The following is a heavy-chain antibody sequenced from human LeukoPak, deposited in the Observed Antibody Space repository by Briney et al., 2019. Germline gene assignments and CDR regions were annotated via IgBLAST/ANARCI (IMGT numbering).Heavy chain of an antibody. Sequence: PGGSLRLSCSASGFTFSNYAMRWVRQAPGKGLEWVSGISGSGGNTYYADSVKGRFTISRDDSKNTMYLQVNSLRAEDTAVYYCARGTNYYDSGAYYYGYYFDHWGQGTQVSVSS. CDR1: GFTFSNYA. CDR3: ARGTNYYDSGAYYYGYYFDH. V-gene: IGHV3-23*01. CDR2: ISGSGGNT. D-gene: IGHD3-22*01. J-gene: IGHJ4*02.